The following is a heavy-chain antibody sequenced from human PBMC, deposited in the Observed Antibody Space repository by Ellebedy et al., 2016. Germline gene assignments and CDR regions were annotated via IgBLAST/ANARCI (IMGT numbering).Heavy chain of an antibody. V-gene: IGHV4-34*01. J-gene: IGHJ6*03. D-gene: IGHD2-2*01. CDR2: INHSGST. Sequence: SETLSLXXAVYGGSFSGYYWSWIRQPPGKGLEWIGEINHSGSTNYNPSLKSRVTISVDTSKNQFSLKLSSVTAADTAVYYCASGRRYCSSTSCYYYYYYYYMDVWGKGTTVTVSS. CDR1: GGSFSGYY. CDR3: ASGRRYCSSTSCYYYYYYYYMDV.